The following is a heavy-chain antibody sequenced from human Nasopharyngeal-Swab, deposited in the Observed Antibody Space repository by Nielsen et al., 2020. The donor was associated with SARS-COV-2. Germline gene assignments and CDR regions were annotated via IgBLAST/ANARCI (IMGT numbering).Heavy chain of an antibody. CDR1: GYTFTSYY. CDR2: INPSGGST. D-gene: IGHD3-16*02. CDR3: ARDGFWGLRLGELSLYLAGMDV. V-gene: IGHV1-46*01. J-gene: IGHJ6*02. Sequence: ASVEVSCEASGYTFTSYYMHWMRHAPGQGLEWMGIINPSGGSTSYAQKFQGRVTMTMDTSTSTVCMELSSLRSEDTAVYYCARDGFWGLRLGELSLYLAGMDVWGQGTTVTVSS.